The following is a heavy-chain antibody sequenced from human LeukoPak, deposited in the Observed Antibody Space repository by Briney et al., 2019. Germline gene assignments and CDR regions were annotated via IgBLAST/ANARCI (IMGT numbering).Heavy chain of an antibody. J-gene: IGHJ4*02. V-gene: IGHV4-59*01. CDR2: MHYSGDS. CDR3: ARDLELERNRWNYFES. CDR1: GNSISSFF. D-gene: IGHD1-1*01. Sequence: SETLSLTCTVSGNSISSFFWSWIRQPPGKGLEWIGSMHYSGDSKYNPSLRSRVSLSIDTSKQQFSLRLSSVTAADTAVYYCARDLELERNRWNYFESWGQGALVTVSS.